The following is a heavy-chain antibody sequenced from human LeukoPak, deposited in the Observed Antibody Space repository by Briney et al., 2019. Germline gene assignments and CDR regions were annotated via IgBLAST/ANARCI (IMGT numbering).Heavy chain of an antibody. CDR1: GFTFSSYW. J-gene: IGHJ4*02. CDR3: ARERGLFLYYFDY. D-gene: IGHD3-16*01. Sequence: PGGSLRLSCAASGFTFSSYWMSWVRQAPGKGLEWVANIKQDGSEKYYVDSVKGRFTISRDNAKNSLYLQTNSLRAEDTAVYYCARERGLFLYYFDYWGQGTLVTVSS. CDR2: IKQDGSEK. V-gene: IGHV3-7*01.